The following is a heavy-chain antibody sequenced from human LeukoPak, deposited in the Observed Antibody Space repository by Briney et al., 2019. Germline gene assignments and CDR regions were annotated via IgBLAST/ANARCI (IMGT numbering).Heavy chain of an antibody. CDR3: ARVTSYYDFWSGYYGALMDV. CDR1: GFTFSSYW. V-gene: IGHV3-74*01. J-gene: IGHJ6*04. D-gene: IGHD3-3*01. CDR2: INSDGSST. Sequence: PGGSLRLSCAASGFTFSSYWMHWVRQAPGKGLVWVSRINSDGSSTSYADSVKGRFTISRDNAKNTLYLQMNSLRAEDTAVYYCARVTSYYDFWSGYYGALMDVWGKGTTVTVSS.